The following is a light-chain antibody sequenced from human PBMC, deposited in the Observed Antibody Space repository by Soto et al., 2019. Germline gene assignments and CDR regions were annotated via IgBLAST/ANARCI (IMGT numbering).Light chain of an antibody. CDR1: QSLNNW. CDR3: QQFNSYVWT. J-gene: IGKJ1*01. V-gene: IGKV1-5*03. Sequence: DIQMTQSPSTLSASVGDRVTITCRASQSLNNWLAWFQQKPGKAPKLLIYKASSLESGVPSRFSGSGSGTEFTLTISSLQPDDFATYYCQQFNSYVWTFGQGTRVEIK. CDR2: KAS.